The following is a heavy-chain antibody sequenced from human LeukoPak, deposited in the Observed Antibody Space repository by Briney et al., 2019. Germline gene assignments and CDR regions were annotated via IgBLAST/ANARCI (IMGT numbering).Heavy chain of an antibody. J-gene: IGHJ4*02. CDR1: GFTFSSYS. V-gene: IGHV3-48*01. CDR3: ARDEGALDFWSGYASDY. Sequence: GGSLRLSCAASGFTFSSYSMNWVRQAPGKGLEWVSYISDSSSTIYYADSVKGRFTISRDNAKNSLYLQMNSLRAEDTAVYHCARDEGALDFWSGYASDYWGQGTLVTVSS. D-gene: IGHD3-3*01. CDR2: ISDSSSTI.